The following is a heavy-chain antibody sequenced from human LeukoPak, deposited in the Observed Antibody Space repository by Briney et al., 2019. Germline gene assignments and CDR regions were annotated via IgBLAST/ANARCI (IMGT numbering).Heavy chain of an antibody. J-gene: IGHJ4*02. CDR1: GGSISNYY. D-gene: IGHD6-6*01. CDR3: ARESYSSSYLFDF. Sequence: SETLSLTCTVSGGSISNYYWSWIRQPPGRGLEWIGYIYYSGSTNYTPSLKSRVTISVDTSKNQFSLKLSSVTAADTAVYYCARESYSSSYLFDFWGQGTLVTVSS. CDR2: IYYSGST. V-gene: IGHV4-59*01.